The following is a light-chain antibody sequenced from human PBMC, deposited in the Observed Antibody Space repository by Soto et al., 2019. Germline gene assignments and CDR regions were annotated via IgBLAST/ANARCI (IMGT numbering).Light chain of an antibody. J-gene: IGLJ1*01. CDR2: DVS. CDR3: CSYTNSAYV. Sequence: QSALTQPRSVSGSPGQSVTISCTGTSSDVGAYNYVSWYQQHPAKAPNLMIYDVSKRPSGVPDRFSGSKSGNTASLTISGLQAEDEGDYYCCSYTNSAYVFGTWTKVTVL. CDR1: SSDVGAYNY. V-gene: IGLV2-11*01.